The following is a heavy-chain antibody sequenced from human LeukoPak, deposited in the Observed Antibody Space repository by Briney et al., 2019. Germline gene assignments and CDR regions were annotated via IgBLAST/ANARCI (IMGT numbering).Heavy chain of an antibody. V-gene: IGHV1-2*02. Sequence: GASVKVSCKASGYTFTGYYMHWVRQAPGQGLEWMGWINPNSGGTNYAQKFQGRVTMTRDTSISTAYMELSRLRSDDTAVYYCAREDGLRGNWSDPWGQGTLVTVSS. CDR2: INPNSGGT. J-gene: IGHJ5*02. CDR3: AREDGLRGNWSDP. CDR1: GYTFTGYY. D-gene: IGHD3-10*01.